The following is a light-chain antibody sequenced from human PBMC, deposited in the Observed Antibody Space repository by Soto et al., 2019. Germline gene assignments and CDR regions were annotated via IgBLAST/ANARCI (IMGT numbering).Light chain of an antibody. V-gene: IGKV3-15*01. CDR3: HQYHNSPPQYT. CDR2: GAS. Sequence: EIVLTQSPATLSVSPGERATVSCRASQTVSSNLAWYQQQPGQAPRLLIHGASTRATSVTARFSGSGSGTVFPLTSNSLQSEDFAVEYCHQYHNSPPQYTFGQGTKLQIK. J-gene: IGKJ2*01. CDR1: QTVSSN.